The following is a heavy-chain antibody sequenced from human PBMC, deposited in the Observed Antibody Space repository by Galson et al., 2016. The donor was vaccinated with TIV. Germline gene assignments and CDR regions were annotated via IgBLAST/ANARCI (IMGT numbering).Heavy chain of an antibody. Sequence: SVKVSCKDSGYTFTSYDINWVRQATGQGLEWMGWMNPNSGNTDYAQKFRGRVTMTRNTSVRTAYMELSSLRSEDTAVYYCARSGDYGDYWGQGTLVTVSS. D-gene: IGHD4-17*01. V-gene: IGHV1-8*02. J-gene: IGHJ4*02. CDR1: GYTFTSYD. CDR3: ARSGDYGDY. CDR2: MNPNSGNT.